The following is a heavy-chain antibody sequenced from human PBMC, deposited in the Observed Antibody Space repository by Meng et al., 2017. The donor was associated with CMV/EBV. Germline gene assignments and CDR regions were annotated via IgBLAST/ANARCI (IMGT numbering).Heavy chain of an antibody. CDR2: IRYDGSNK. CDR3: ARDSPGRYCSGGSCYYYYYGMDV. J-gene: IGHJ6*02. Sequence: GGSLRLSCAASGFTFSSYGMHWVRQAPGKGLEWVAFIRYDGSNKYYADSVKGRFTISRDNSKNTLYLQMNSLRAEDTAVYYCARDSPGRYCSGGSCYYYYYGMDVWGQGTTVTVSS. V-gene: IGHV3-30*02. D-gene: IGHD2-15*01. CDR1: GFTFSSYG.